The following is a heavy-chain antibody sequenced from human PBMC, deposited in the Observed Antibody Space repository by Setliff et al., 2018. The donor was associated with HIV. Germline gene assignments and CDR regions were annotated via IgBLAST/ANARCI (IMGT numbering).Heavy chain of an antibody. CDR3: ARTRYSYGYFYYMDV. V-gene: IGHV4-31*03. CDR1: GGSISRGGRY. CDR2: VYYTGST. J-gene: IGHJ6*03. Sequence: SETLSLTCSVYGGSISRGGRYWGWIRQHPGRGLEWLGYVYYTGSTHDNPSLKSRVTISVDTSKNQLSLKLRSVTAADTAVYYCARTRYSYGYFYYMDVWGKGTTVTVSS. D-gene: IGHD5-18*01.